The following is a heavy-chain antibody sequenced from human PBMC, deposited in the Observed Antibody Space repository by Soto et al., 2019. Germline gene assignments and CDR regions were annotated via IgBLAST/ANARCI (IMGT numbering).Heavy chain of an antibody. CDR1: GFSLSTSGVG. D-gene: IGHD4-17*01. Sequence: QITLKESGPTLVKPTQTLTLTCTYSGFSLSTSGVGVGWIRQPPGEALEWLELIYWDDDKHYTPSLKSRLPLCKDTAKNLAVLTVTNMEPLDTGTYYCVLRDDTSHHGEGFGYFDFWGQGLPVTVSS. J-gene: IGHJ4*02. CDR2: IYWDDDK. CDR3: VLRDDTSHHGEGFGYFDF. V-gene: IGHV2-5*02.